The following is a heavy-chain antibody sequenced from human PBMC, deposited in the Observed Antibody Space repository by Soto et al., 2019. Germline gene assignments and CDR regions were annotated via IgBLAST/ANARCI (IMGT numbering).Heavy chain of an antibody. CDR1: GGTFSSYA. D-gene: IGHD5-18*01. V-gene: IGHV1-69*12. Sequence: QVQLVQSGAEMKKPGSSVKVSCKASGGTFSSYAISWVRQAPGQGLEWMGGIIPIFGTANYAQKFQGRVTITADESTSTAYMGLSSLRSEDTAVYYCARERGRTAMVRGTMFDYWGQGTLVTVSS. CDR2: IIPIFGTA. CDR3: ARERGRTAMVRGTMFDY. J-gene: IGHJ4*02.